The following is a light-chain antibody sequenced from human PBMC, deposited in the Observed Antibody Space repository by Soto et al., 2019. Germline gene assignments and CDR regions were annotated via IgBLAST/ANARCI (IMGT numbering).Light chain of an antibody. CDR3: TSYSTSSPPYV. CDR2: EVT. CDR1: RSGIGGYDY. Sequence: QSVLTQPASVSGAPGQSITISCSGNRSGIGGYDYVSWYQQHPGKAPKLILYEVTNRPSGVSDRFSGSKSGNTASLTISGLQSADEADYFCTSYSTSSPPYVFGPGTKVTVL. J-gene: IGLJ1*01. V-gene: IGLV2-14*01.